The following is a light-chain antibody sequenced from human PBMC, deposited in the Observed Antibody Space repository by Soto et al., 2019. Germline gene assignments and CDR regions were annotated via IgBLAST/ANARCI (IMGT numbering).Light chain of an antibody. J-gene: IGKJ1*01. CDR3: QQYNNWPRT. CDR2: GAS. V-gene: IGKV3-15*01. Sequence: EIVMTQSPATLSVSPGERATLSCRASQTVSTSLAWYQQKPGQSPRLLIQGASTRATGIPARFSGSGSGTEFTLTISSLQSEDFAVYYCQQYNNWPRTFGLGTKVDIK. CDR1: QTVSTS.